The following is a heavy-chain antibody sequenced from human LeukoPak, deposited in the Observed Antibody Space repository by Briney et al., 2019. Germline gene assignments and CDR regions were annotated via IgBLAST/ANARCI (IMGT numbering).Heavy chain of an antibody. CDR1: GGSTSSHF. D-gene: IGHD4-23*01. J-gene: IGHJ4*02. Sequence: SSETLSLTCTVSGGSTSSHFWTWIRQPPGKGLEWLGYVYNSGSTNYNPSLQSRVTMTLDASKNQFSLKLSSVTAADTAVYYCARGGKIPSFDYWGQGTLVTVSS. CDR2: VYNSGST. CDR3: ARGGKIPSFDY. V-gene: IGHV4-59*11.